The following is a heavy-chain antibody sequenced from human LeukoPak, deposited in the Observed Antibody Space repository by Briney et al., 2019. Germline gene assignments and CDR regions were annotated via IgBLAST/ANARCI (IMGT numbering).Heavy chain of an antibody. CDR3: AKALSGRIQLCDY. D-gene: IGHD5-18*01. Sequence: PGGSLRLSCAASGFTFRYYAMSWVRQAPGKGLEWVSSISDIGGSTNYADSVKGRFTISRDNSKNTLYLQMNSLRAEDTAVYYCAKALSGRIQLCDYWGQGTLVTVSS. J-gene: IGHJ4*02. CDR2: ISDIGGST. V-gene: IGHV3-23*01. CDR1: GFTFRYYA.